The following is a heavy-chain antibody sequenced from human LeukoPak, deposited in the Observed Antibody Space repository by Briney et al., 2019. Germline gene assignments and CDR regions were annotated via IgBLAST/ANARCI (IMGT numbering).Heavy chain of an antibody. CDR2: ISYSGST. Sequence: PSETLSFTCTVSGGSISSYYWSWIRQPPGKGLEWIGYISYSGSTDYNPSLKSRVTISVDTSKNHFSLKLSSVTAADTAVFYCARGYTYASAFDYWGQGTLATVSS. D-gene: IGHD5-18*01. J-gene: IGHJ4*02. V-gene: IGHV4-59*01. CDR1: GGSISSYY. CDR3: ARGYTYASAFDY.